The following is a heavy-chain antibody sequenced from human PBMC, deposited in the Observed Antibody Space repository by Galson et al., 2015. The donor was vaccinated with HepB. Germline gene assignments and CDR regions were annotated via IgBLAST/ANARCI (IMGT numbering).Heavy chain of an antibody. CDR3: ARDPIWKGYCSSTSCKYGDNWFDP. D-gene: IGHD2-2*01. CDR2: IIPIFGTA. Sequence: SVKVSCKASGGTLSSYAISWVRQAPGQGLEWMGGIIPIFGTANYAQKFQGRVTITADESTSTAYMELSSLRSEDTAVYYCARDPIWKGYCSSTSCKYGDNWFDPWGQGTLVTVSS. J-gene: IGHJ5*02. V-gene: IGHV1-69*13. CDR1: GGTLSSYA.